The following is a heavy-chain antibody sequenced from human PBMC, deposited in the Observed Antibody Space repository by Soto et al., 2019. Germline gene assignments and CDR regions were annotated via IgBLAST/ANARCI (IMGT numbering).Heavy chain of an antibody. CDR1: VFTFSSYR. D-gene: IGHD3-22*01. J-gene: IGHJ4*02. Sequence: PGGSLRLSCAASVFTFSSYRTNRVRQAPGKGLEWVSYISSSSSTIYYADSVKGRFTISRDNAKNSLYLQMNSLRDEDTAVYYCARDHYYDSSGYYPPHFDYWGQGT. V-gene: IGHV3-48*02. CDR2: ISSSSSTI. CDR3: ARDHYYDSSGYYPPHFDY.